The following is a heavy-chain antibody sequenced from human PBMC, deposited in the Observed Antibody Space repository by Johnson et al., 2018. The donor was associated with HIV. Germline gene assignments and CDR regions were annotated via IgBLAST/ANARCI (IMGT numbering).Heavy chain of an antibody. Sequence: QVQLVESGGDLIQPGGSLRLSCAASGFTFSSYAMHWVRQAPGKGLEWVAVISYDGSNKYYADSVKGRFTISRDNSKNTLYLQMNSLRAEDTAVYYCARERYASSTSCYFARPPDAFDIWGQGTMVTVSS. CDR3: ARERYASSTSCYFARPPDAFDI. CDR1: GFTFSSYA. V-gene: IGHV3-30*04. J-gene: IGHJ3*02. D-gene: IGHD2-2*01. CDR2: ISYDGSNK.